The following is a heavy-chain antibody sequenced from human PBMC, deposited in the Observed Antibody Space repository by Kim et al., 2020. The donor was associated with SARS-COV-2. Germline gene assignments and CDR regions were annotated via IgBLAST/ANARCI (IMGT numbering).Heavy chain of an antibody. Sequence: SQTLSLTCAISGDSVSSNSAAWNWIRQSPSRGLEWLGRTYYRSKWYNDYAVSVKSRITINPDTSKNQFSLQLNSVTPDDTAVYYCARDGRIGNLARYYYGMDVWGQGTTVTVSS. CDR2: TYYRSKWYN. V-gene: IGHV6-1*01. D-gene: IGHD1-1*01. CDR3: ARDGRIGNLARYYYGMDV. J-gene: IGHJ6*02. CDR1: GDSVSSNSAA.